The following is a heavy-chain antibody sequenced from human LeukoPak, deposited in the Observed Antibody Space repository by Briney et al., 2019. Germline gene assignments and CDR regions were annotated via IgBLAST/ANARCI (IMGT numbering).Heavy chain of an antibody. Sequence: SETLSLTCTVSGGSTSSYYWSWIRQPPGKGLEWIGYIYYSGSTNYNPSLKSRVTISVDTSKNQFSLKLSSVTAADTAVYYCARDQGYSGIVYWGQGTLVTVSS. J-gene: IGHJ4*02. CDR3: ARDQGYSGIVY. CDR1: GGSTSSYY. CDR2: IYYSGST. V-gene: IGHV4-59*01. D-gene: IGHD4-23*01.